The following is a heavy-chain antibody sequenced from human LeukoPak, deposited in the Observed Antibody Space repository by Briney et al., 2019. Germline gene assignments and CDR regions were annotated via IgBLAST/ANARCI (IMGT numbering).Heavy chain of an antibody. D-gene: IGHD3-10*01. Sequence: ASVKVSCKASGYTFTGYYMHWVRQAPGQGLEWMGWINPNSGGTNYAQKFQGRVTMTRDTPISTAYMELSRPRSDDTAVYYCARGISGSYQIDYWGQGTLVTVSS. CDR3: ARGISGSYQIDY. V-gene: IGHV1-2*02. J-gene: IGHJ4*02. CDR1: GYTFTGYY. CDR2: INPNSGGT.